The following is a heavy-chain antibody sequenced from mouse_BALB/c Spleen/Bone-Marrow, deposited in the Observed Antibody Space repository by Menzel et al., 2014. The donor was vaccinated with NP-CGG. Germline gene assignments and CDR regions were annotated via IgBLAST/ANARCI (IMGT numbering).Heavy chain of an antibody. D-gene: IGHD1-2*01. J-gene: IGHJ3*01. Sequence: EVQGVESGGGLVQPGGSLKLSCAASGFDFSRFWMSWVRQAPGKGLEWIGEINPDSSTINYTPSLKDKFIISRVNAKNTLYLQKSKVRSEDTALYYCTRLHYYGYSAYRGQGTLVTVST. V-gene: IGHV4-1*02. CDR1: GFDFSRFW. CDR2: INPDSSTI. CDR3: TRLHYYGYSAY.